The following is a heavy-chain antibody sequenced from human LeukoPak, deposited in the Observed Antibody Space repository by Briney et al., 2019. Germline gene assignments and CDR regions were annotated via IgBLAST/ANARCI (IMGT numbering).Heavy chain of an antibody. V-gene: IGHV3-21*01. D-gene: IGHD6-6*01. J-gene: IGHJ4*02. CDR1: GLTFTSYT. CDR2: ISSSSNDI. Sequence: GGSLTLSCVVSGLTFTSYTMDWVRQAPGKGLEWLSSISSSSNDIYYADSVKGRFTISRDNAKNSVLLQMNSLRAEDTAVYYCARRRGPYSSSLPDYWGQGTLVTVSS. CDR3: ARRRGPYSSSLPDY.